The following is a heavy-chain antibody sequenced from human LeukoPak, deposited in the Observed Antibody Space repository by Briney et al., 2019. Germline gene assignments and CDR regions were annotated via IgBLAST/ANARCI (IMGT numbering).Heavy chain of an antibody. CDR2: INQAGTGK. V-gene: IGHV3-7*01. D-gene: IGHD1-1*01. CDR1: GFTFSSQW. Sequence: GGSLRLSCAASGFTFSSQWMSWVRQAPGKGLEWVAIINQAGTGKYYVDSVKGRFTISRDNAENSLYLQMNTLRAEDTAVYFCARSPTTGTVDYWGQGTLVTVSS. CDR3: ARSPTTGTVDY. J-gene: IGHJ4*02.